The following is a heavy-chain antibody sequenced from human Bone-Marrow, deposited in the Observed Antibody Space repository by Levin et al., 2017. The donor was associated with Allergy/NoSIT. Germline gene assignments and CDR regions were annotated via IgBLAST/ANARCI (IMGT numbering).Heavy chain of an antibody. Sequence: GGSLRLSCADSGFTFSSYGMHWVRQAPGKGLEWVAVILYDGTNKYYADSVKGRFTISRDNSKNTLYLQMNSLRVEDTAVYYCAKQGYSYGYSNWGQGTLVTVSS. D-gene: IGHD5-18*01. CDR1: GFTFSSYG. J-gene: IGHJ4*02. V-gene: IGHV3-30*18. CDR3: AKQGYSYGYSN. CDR2: ILYDGTNK.